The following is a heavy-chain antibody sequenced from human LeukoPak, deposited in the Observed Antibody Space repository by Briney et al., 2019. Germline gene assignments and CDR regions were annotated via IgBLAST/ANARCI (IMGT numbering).Heavy chain of an antibody. Sequence: SETLSLTCAVYGGSFSGYYWNWIRQSPGKGLEWIGEINHSGYTDKNPSLKSRITISVDTSKNQFSLKLTSVTAADTALYYCARGEKWDLHAFDFWGQGTMVTVSS. D-gene: IGHD1-26*01. CDR3: ARGEKWDLHAFDF. CDR1: GGSFSGYY. CDR2: INHSGYT. V-gene: IGHV4-34*01. J-gene: IGHJ3*01.